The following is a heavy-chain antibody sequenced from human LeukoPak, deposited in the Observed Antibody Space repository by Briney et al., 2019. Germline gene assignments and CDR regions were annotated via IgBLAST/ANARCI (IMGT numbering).Heavy chain of an antibody. Sequence: ASVKVSCKAFGYTFTGYYMHWVRQAPGQGLEWMGWINPNSGGTNYAQKFQGRVTMTRDTSISTAYMELSRLRSDDTAMYHCARVRVAYFGSGSYYSLGQWGQGTLVTVSS. D-gene: IGHD3-10*01. J-gene: IGHJ4*02. CDR1: GYTFTGYY. V-gene: IGHV1-2*02. CDR3: ARVRVAYFGSGSYYSLGQ. CDR2: INPNSGGT.